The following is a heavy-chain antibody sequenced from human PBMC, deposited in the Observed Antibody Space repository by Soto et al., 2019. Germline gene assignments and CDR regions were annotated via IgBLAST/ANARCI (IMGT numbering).Heavy chain of an antibody. CDR1: GFTFSSYA. Sequence: GGSLRLSCAASGFTFSSYAMSWVRQAPGKGLEWVSAISGSGGSTYYADSVKGRFTISRDNSKNTLYLQMNSLRAEDTAVYYCAKISPHHSVDYDYIWGSYRPHHDAFDIWGQGTMVTVSS. CDR2: ISGSGGST. CDR3: AKISPHHSVDYDYIWGSYRPHHDAFDI. D-gene: IGHD3-16*02. V-gene: IGHV3-23*01. J-gene: IGHJ3*02.